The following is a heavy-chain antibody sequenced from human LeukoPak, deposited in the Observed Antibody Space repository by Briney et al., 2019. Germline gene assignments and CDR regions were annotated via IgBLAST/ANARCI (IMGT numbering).Heavy chain of an antibody. CDR2: INPNSGDT. Sequence: ASVKVSCKASGYTFPDYCINWVRQAPGQGLEWIGCINPNSGDTNYAQKFQDRVTMTRDTSISSAYIELNFLRSDDTAVFYCARGDYYGSPKVVAAWGQGTLVTVSS. J-gene: IGHJ5*02. CDR1: GYTFPDYC. V-gene: IGHV1-2*02. D-gene: IGHD3-10*01. CDR3: ARGDYYGSPKVVAA.